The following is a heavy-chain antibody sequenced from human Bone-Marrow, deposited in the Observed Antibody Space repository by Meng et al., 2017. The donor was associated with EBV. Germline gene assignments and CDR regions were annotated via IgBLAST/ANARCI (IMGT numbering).Heavy chain of an antibody. Sequence: QGQLGQAGAGVRKPGSLVKVSCEVPGGSFSNYAISWVRQAPGQGLEWMGEIIPLFGTVIYAQTMQDRVTFTADESTKTAHMELNSLRFGDTAVYYCARDREGAAAGTLGYWGQGTLVTVSS. J-gene: IGHJ4*02. CDR1: GGSFSNYA. CDR3: ARDREGAAAGTLGY. D-gene: IGHD6-13*01. V-gene: IGHV1-69*01. CDR2: IIPLFGTV.